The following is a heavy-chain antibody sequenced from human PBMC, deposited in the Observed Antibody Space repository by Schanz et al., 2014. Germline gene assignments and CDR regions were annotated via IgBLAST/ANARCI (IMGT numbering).Heavy chain of an antibody. CDR1: GYTFTSYD. CDR3: AGTYCSSTSCYTGYYYMDV. Sequence: QVQVVQSGAEVKKPGASVKVSCKASGYTFTSYDFNWVRQAPGQGLEWMGRIIPILGIPNYAQKFQGRVTFTADKSTSTAYMELTSLRSEDTAVYYCAGTYCSSTSCYTGYYYMDVWGKGTTVTVSS. J-gene: IGHJ6*03. CDR2: IIPILGIP. D-gene: IGHD2-2*02. V-gene: IGHV1-69*04.